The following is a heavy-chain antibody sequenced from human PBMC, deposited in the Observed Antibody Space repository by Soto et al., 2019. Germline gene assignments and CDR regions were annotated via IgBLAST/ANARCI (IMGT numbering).Heavy chain of an antibody. Sequence: GESLKISCKGSGYSFTSYWIGWVRQMPGKGLEWMGRIDPSDSYTNYSPSFQGHVTISFDKSISTAYLQWSSLKASDTAMYYCARLGRGTVGMDVWGQGTTVTVSS. CDR2: IDPSDSYT. J-gene: IGHJ6*02. CDR3: ARLGRGTVGMDV. D-gene: IGHD1-1*01. CDR1: GYSFTSYW. V-gene: IGHV5-10-1*01.